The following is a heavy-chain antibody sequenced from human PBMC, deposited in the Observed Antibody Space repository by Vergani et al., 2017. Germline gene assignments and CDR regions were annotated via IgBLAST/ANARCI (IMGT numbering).Heavy chain of an antibody. CDR1: GFTFSDYY. J-gene: IGHJ6*02. CDR2: ISSRGTIV. D-gene: IGHD3-3*01. Sequence: VQLLESGGGLVKPGGSLRLSCAASGFTFSDYYMSWIRQAPGKGLEWVSYISSRGTIVYYADSLTGRFTIARDNAKNSLYLKMNSLRAEATAVYYCAKDVYDFWSGYFYYYYGMDVWGQGTTVTVSS. CDR3: AKDVYDFWSGYFYYYYGMDV. V-gene: IGHV3-11*01.